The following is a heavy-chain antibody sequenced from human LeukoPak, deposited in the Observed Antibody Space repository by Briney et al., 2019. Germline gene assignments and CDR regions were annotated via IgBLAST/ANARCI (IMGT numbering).Heavy chain of an antibody. V-gene: IGHV3-21*01. Sequence: GGSLRLSCAASGFTFSSYSMNWVRQAPGKGLEWVSSISSSSSYIYYADSVKGQFTISRDNAKNSLYLQMNSQRAEDTAVYYCARDKGSFGGVIAFDYWGQGTRVTVSS. CDR3: ARDKGSFGGVIAFDY. J-gene: IGHJ4*02. CDR1: GFTFSSYS. CDR2: ISSSSSYI. D-gene: IGHD3-16*02.